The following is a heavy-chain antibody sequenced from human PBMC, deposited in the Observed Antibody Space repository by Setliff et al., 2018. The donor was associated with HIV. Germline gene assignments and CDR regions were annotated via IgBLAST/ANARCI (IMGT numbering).Heavy chain of an antibody. Sequence: KPSETLSLTCDVSGGSISDFYWSWIRQSPRWGLEWIGYVHTSGSSNYNLSLKSRATISVDTSTNQFSLKLTSLTAADTAVYYCVRGGTGWLRGLFDYWGRGILVTVPQ. V-gene: IGHV4-4*08. CDR3: VRGGTGWLRGLFDY. CDR1: GGSISDFY. J-gene: IGHJ4*02. CDR2: VHTSGSS. D-gene: IGHD5-12*01.